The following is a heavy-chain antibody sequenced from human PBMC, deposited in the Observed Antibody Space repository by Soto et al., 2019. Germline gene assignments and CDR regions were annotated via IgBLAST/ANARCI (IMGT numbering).Heavy chain of an antibody. CDR2: ISYDGSNK. Sequence: QVQLVESGGGVVQPGRSLRLSCAASGFTFSSYAMHWVRQAPGKGLEWVAVISYDGSNKYYADSVKGRFTISSDNSKNTLYLQMNSLTAEDTAVYYCARAGGGFDYWGQGTLVTVSS. J-gene: IGHJ4*02. CDR3: ARAGGGFDY. D-gene: IGHD3-16*01. V-gene: IGHV3-30-3*01. CDR1: GFTFSSYA.